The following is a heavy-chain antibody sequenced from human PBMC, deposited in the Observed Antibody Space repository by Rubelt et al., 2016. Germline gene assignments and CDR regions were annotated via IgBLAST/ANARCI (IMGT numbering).Heavy chain of an antibody. Sequence: TFSSYAISWVRQAPGQGLEWMGRIIPILGIANYAQKSQGRVTITADKSTSTAYMELSSLRSEETAVYYCAAFHEITMLVVVTSRGPHGMDVWGQGTTVTVSS. J-gene: IGHJ6*02. CDR3: AAFHEITMLVVVTSRGPHGMDV. CDR2: IIPILGIA. V-gene: IGHV1-69*04. D-gene: IGHD3-22*01. CDR1: TFSSYA.